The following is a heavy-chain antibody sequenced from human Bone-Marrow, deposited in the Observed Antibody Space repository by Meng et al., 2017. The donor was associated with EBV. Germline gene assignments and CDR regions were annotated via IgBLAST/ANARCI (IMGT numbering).Heavy chain of an antibody. CDR1: GFTYSHYW. CDR2: TNEDGRTT. Sequence: VQRVDAGGALVQPVVSLRCSLVASGFTYSHYWMHWVRQAPGKGLVWVSRTNEDGRTTDYADSVKGRFTISRDNTKNILYLQMDSLRADDTALYFCSRDLAGSDDDWGQGTLVTVSS. CDR3: SRDLAGSDDD. V-gene: IGHV3-74*01. J-gene: IGHJ4*02. D-gene: IGHD6-25*01.